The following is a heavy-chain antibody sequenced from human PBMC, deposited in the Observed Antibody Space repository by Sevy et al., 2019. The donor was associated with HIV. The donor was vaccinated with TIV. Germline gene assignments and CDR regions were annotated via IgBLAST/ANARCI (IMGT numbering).Heavy chain of an antibody. J-gene: IGHJ4*02. CDR3: ARNYYDSSGYYPYFDY. CDR1: GGSISSYY. Sequence: SETLSLTCTVSGGSISSYYWSWIRQPPGKGLEWIGYIYYSGGTNYNPSLKSRVTISVDTSKNQFSLKLSSVTAADTAVYYCARNYYDSSGYYPYFDYWGQGTLVTVSS. CDR2: IYYSGGT. V-gene: IGHV4-59*01. D-gene: IGHD3-22*01.